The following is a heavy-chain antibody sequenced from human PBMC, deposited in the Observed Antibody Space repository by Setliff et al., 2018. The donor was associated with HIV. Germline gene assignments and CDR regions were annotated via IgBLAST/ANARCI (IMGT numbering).Heavy chain of an antibody. Sequence: KPSETLSLTCAVYGGSFSDYYWTWIRQAPGKGLEWIGEISHRGNANYKASLQSRVTISVDTSKNQFSLKLSAVTAADTAMYYCASLRRSNVFPWFAPWGQGTLVTVS. CDR1: GGSFSDYY. CDR3: ASLRRSNVFPWFAP. J-gene: IGHJ5*02. D-gene: IGHD6-13*01. CDR2: ISHRGNA. V-gene: IGHV4-34*01.